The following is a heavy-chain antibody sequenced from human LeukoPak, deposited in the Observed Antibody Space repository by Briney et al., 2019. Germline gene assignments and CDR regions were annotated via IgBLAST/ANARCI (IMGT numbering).Heavy chain of an antibody. J-gene: IGHJ4*02. CDR1: GYTFTGYY. Sequence: ASVKVSCKASGYTFTGYYMHWVRQAPGQGLEWMGWINPNSGGTNYAQKFQGRVTMTRDASISTAYMELRSLRSDDTAVYYCARDPGSSWYALDYFDYWGQGTLVTVSS. D-gene: IGHD6-13*01. CDR2: INPNSGGT. V-gene: IGHV1-2*02. CDR3: ARDPGSSWYALDYFDY.